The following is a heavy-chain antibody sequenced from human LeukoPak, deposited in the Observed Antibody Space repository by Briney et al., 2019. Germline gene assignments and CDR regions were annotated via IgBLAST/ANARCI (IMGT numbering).Heavy chain of an antibody. CDR3: ARDIGIAAAGTTDY. D-gene: IGHD6-13*01. J-gene: IGHJ4*02. CDR1: GYTFTGYY. V-gene: IGHV1-2*02. Sequence: ASVKVSCKASGYTFTGYYMHWVRQAPGQGLEWMGWINPNSGGTNYAQKFQGRVTMTRDTSISTAYMELSRLRSDDTAVYYCARDIGIAAAGTTDYWSQGTLVTVSS. CDR2: INPNSGGT.